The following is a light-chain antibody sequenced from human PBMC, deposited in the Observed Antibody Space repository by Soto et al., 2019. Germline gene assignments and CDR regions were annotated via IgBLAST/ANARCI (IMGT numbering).Light chain of an antibody. CDR1: QSVSSSY. V-gene: IGKV3-20*01. CDR3: QQYGGSFRV. J-gene: IGKJ3*01. Sequence: EIVLTQSPGTLSLSPGERATLSCRASQSVSSSYLAWYQQKPGQAPRLLIYGASSRATGIPDRFSGSGYGTDFTLTISRLEPEDFAVYYCQQYGGSFRVFGPGTKVDIK. CDR2: GAS.